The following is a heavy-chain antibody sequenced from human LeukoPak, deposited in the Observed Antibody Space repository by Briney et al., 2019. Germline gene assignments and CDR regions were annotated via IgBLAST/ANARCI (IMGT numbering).Heavy chain of an antibody. V-gene: IGHV3-30*03. CDR1: GFTFSSYG. CDR2: MSYDGTKK. Sequence: PGGSLRLSCAASGFTFSSYGMHWVRQAPGKGLEWVAVMSYDGTKKNYADSVKGRFTISRDNSKNTLYLQMNSLRAEDTAVYYCARDTRVDTAMVPFDYWGQGTLVTVSS. J-gene: IGHJ4*02. D-gene: IGHD5-18*01. CDR3: ARDTRVDTAMVPFDY.